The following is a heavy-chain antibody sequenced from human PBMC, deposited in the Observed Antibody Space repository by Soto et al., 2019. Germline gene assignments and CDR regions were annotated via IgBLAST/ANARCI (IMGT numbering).Heavy chain of an antibody. Sequence: PSETLSLTCAVSGGSISSGGYSWSWSRQPPGKGLEWIGYIYHSGSTYYNPSLKSRVTISVDRSKNQFSLKLSSVTAADTAVYYCARLSTTVTTSNYYGMDVWGQGTTVTVSS. CDR3: ARLSTTVTTSNYYGMDV. CDR1: GGSISSGGYS. J-gene: IGHJ6*02. CDR2: IYHSGST. V-gene: IGHV4-30-2*01. D-gene: IGHD4-17*01.